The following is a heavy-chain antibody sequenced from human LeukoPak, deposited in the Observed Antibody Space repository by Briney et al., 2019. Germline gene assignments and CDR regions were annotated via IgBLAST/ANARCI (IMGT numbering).Heavy chain of an antibody. CDR3: ARDPYSGSYADN. Sequence: ASVKVSCKASGYTFTGYYMHWVRQAPGQGLEWMGWINPNSGGTNYAQKFQGRVTMTRDTSISTAYMELSRLRSDDTAVYYCARDPYSGSYADNWGQGTLVTVSS. CDR2: INPNSGGT. J-gene: IGHJ4*02. V-gene: IGHV1-2*02. CDR1: GYTFTGYY. D-gene: IGHD1-26*01.